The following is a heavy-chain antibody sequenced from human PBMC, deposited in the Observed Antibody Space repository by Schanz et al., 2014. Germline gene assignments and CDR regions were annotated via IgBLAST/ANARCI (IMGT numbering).Heavy chain of an antibody. Sequence: QLQMQESGPGLVKPSETLSLTCSVSGDSISSTSYYWGWIRQPPGKGLEWIGSIYYSGSTYYNASLKRRVPIPVDPSKTQFPRKLNSVTAADSAVYYCARLWGGWRIPDYWGQGTLVTVSS. CDR3: ARLWGGWRIPDY. CDR2: IYYSGST. CDR1: GDSISSTSYY. V-gene: IGHV4-39*01. J-gene: IGHJ4*02. D-gene: IGHD6-19*01.